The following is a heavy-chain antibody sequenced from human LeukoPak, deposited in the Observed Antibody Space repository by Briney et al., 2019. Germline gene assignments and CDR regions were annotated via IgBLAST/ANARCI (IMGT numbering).Heavy chain of an antibody. CDR3: AREGYCSGGSCYELGGYYGMDV. CDR1: GGTFSSYA. D-gene: IGHD2-15*01. CDR2: IIPTLAIA. J-gene: IGHJ6*02. V-gene: IGHV1-69*04. Sequence: GASVTVSCKSSGGTFSSYAISWVRQAPGQGLEWMGRIIPTLAIANYAQKFQGRVTITADKSTSTAYMELSSLRSEDTAVYYCAREGYCSGGSCYELGGYYGMDVWGQGTTVTVSS.